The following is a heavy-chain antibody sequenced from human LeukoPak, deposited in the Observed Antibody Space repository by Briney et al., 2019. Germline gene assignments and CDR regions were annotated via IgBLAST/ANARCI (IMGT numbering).Heavy chain of an antibody. CDR2: TYYRSKWYN. J-gene: IGHJ4*02. Sequence: PSQTLSLTCAISGDSVSSNSAAWNWIRQSPSRGLEWLGRTYYRSKWYNDYAVSVKSRITINPDTSKNQFSLQLNSVTPEDTAVYYCARGSWMEWLPKMGAIDYWGQGTLVTVSS. V-gene: IGHV6-1*01. CDR1: GDSVSSNSAA. CDR3: ARGSWMEWLPKMGAIDY. D-gene: IGHD3-3*01.